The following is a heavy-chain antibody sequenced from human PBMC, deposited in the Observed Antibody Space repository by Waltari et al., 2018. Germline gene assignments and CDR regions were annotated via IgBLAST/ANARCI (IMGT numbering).Heavy chain of an antibody. Sequence: VQLVQSETEVKKPGASVMVSCKTSGYTFKSYAFSWVRQAPGHGLEWMGWVSGYNGDTFDAQNFQDRLTMTTETSTTTTYMELRNLRSDDTAIYYCARVSTNNGPGDLDYWGQGTLVTVSA. J-gene: IGHJ4*02. CDR3: ARVSTNNGPGDLDY. V-gene: IGHV1-18*01. D-gene: IGHD2-8*01. CDR1: GYTFKSYA. CDR2: VSGYNGDT.